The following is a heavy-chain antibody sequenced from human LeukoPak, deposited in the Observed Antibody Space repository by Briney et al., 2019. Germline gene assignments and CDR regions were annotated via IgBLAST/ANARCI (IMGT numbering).Heavy chain of an antibody. CDR3: AREGTYDFWSGYTNYYYYGKDV. Sequence: PGGSLRLSCAASGFTFSSYAMHWVRQAPGKGLEWVAVISYDGSNKYYADSVKGRFTISRDNSKNTLYLQMNSLRAEDTAVYYCAREGTYDFWSGYTNYYYYGKDVWGQGTTVTVSS. CDR1: GFTFSSYA. D-gene: IGHD3-3*01. J-gene: IGHJ6*02. V-gene: IGHV3-30-3*01. CDR2: ISYDGSNK.